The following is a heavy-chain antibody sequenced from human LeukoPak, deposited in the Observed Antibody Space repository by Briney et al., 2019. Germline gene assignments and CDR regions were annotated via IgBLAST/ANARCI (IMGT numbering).Heavy chain of an antibody. J-gene: IGHJ4*02. Sequence: PSETLSLTCAVYGGSFSGYYWGWIRQPPGKGLEWIGEINHSGSTNYNPSLKSRVTISVDTSKNQFSLKLSSVTAADTAVYYCARGHYDSSGYLTYYFDYWGQGTLVTVSS. CDR3: ARGHYDSSGYLTYYFDY. D-gene: IGHD3-22*01. CDR2: INHSGST. V-gene: IGHV4-34*01. CDR1: GGSFSGYY.